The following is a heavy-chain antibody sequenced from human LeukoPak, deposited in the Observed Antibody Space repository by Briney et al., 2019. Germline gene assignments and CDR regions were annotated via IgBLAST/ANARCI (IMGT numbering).Heavy chain of an antibody. CDR3: ARGTPVEMATIAFFDY. CDR1: GFTVSSNY. Sequence: GGSLRLSCAASGFTVSSNYMSWVRQAPGKGLEWVSVIYSGGSTYYADSVKGRFTISRDNSKNTLYLQMNSLRAEDTAVYYCARGTPVEMATIAFFDYWGQGTLVTVSS. D-gene: IGHD5-24*01. V-gene: IGHV3-66*01. CDR2: IYSGGST. J-gene: IGHJ4*02.